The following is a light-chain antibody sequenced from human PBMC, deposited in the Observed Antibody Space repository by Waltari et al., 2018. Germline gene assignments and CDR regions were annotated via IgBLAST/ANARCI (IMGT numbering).Light chain of an antibody. CDR2: AAS. Sequence: DIQMTQSPSSLSASVGDRVSITGRASQSISSYLNWYQEKPGKAPKLLIYAASSLQSGVPSRFRRSGSGTDFTLTISSLLPEDFATYYCQPSYSTPRTFGQGTKLEIK. CDR1: QSISSY. J-gene: IGKJ2*01. V-gene: IGKV1-39*01. CDR3: QPSYSTPRT.